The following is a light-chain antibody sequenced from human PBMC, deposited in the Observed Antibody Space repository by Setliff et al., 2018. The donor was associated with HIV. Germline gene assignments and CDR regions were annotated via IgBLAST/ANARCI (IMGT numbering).Light chain of an antibody. CDR1: SSDVGGYNY. J-gene: IGLJ2*01. CDR2: DVS. Sequence: QSVLTQSASVSGSPGQSITISCTGTSSDVGGYNYVSWYQQHPGKAPKLMIYDVSKRPSGVSNRFSGSKSGNTASLTISGLQAEDEADYYCCSYTTSSSCEFGGGTKVTVL. CDR3: CSYTTSSSCE. V-gene: IGLV2-14*01.